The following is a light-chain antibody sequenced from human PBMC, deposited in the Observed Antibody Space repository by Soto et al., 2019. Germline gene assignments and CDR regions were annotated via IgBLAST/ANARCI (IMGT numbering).Light chain of an antibody. CDR1: QSISSY. Sequence: DIQMTHSPSSLSASVGDRVTITCRASQSISSYLHWYQQKPGKAPKLLIYAESNLQTRLPSRFSASGAGTDFAISYNSLQPENFATYYCQQGYSTPWPFGQGTKVDIK. V-gene: IGKV1-39*01. CDR2: AES. J-gene: IGKJ1*01. CDR3: QQGYSTPWP.